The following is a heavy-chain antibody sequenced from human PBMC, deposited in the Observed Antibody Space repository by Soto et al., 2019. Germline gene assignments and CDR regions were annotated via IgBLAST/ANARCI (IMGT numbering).Heavy chain of an antibody. J-gene: IGHJ6*02. Sequence: GGSLRLSCAASGCTFSSYAMSWVRQAPGKGLEWVSAISGSGGSTYYADSANGRFTISRDNSKNTQYLQMNSLRAEDTAVYYCAKAPSYNWNSRPDSYYGMDVWGQGTTVTVSS. D-gene: IGHD1-7*01. V-gene: IGHV3-23*01. CDR2: ISGSGGST. CDR3: AKAPSYNWNSRPDSYYGMDV. CDR1: GCTFSSYA.